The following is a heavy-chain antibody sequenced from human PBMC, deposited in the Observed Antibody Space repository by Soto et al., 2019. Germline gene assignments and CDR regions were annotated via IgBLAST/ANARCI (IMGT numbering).Heavy chain of an antibody. CDR2: ISGSGSSS. CDR3: ARDSYVAAPGAYFDY. CDR1: GFTFSTYA. J-gene: IGHJ4*01. Sequence: GGSLRLSCAASGFTFSTYAMNWVRQAPGKGLEWVSSISGSGSSSYYADSVKGRFTISRDNSKKTVSLQMNSLRAEDTAVYYCARDSYVAAPGAYFDYWGHGTLVTVSS. V-gene: IGHV3-23*01. D-gene: IGHD3-10*02.